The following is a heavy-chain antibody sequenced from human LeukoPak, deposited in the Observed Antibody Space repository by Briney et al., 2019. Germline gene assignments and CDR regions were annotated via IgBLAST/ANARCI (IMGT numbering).Heavy chain of an antibody. J-gene: IGHJ6*03. CDR3: AKEGRFRAYYYYYMDV. D-gene: IGHD3-10*01. V-gene: IGHV3-64*01. Sequence: GGSLRPSCAASGFTFSSYAMHWVRQAPGKGLEYVSAMSSNGGSTYYANSVKGRFTISRDNSKNTLYLQMGSLRAEDMAVYYCAKEGRFRAYYYYYMDVWGKGTTVTVSS. CDR1: GFTFSSYA. CDR2: MSSNGGST.